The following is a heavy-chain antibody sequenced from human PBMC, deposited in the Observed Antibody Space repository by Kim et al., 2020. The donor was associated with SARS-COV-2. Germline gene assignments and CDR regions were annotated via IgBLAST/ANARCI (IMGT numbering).Heavy chain of an antibody. J-gene: IGHJ4*02. Sequence: GTNYAQKFQGRVTMTRDTSISTAYMELSRLRSDDTAVYYCAGVNLPSPFDYWGQGTLVTVSS. CDR2: GT. V-gene: IGHV1-2*02. CDR3: AGVNLPSPFDY.